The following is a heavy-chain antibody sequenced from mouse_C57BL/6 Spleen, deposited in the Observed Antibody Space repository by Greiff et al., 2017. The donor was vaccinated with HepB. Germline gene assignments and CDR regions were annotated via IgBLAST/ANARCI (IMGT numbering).Heavy chain of an antibody. J-gene: IGHJ3*01. CDR1: GYTFTSYG. CDR3: ARWDTTAPWFAY. CDR2: IYPRSGNT. D-gene: IGHD1-2*01. V-gene: IGHV1-81*01. Sequence: QVQLQQSGAELARPGASVKLSCKASGYTFTSYGISWVKQRTGQGLEWIGEIYPRSGNTYYNEKFKGKATLTADKSSSTAYMELRSLTSEDSAVYFCARWDTTAPWFAYWGQGTLVTVSA.